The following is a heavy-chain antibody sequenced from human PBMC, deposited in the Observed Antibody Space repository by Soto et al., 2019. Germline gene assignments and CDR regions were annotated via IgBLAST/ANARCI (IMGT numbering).Heavy chain of an antibody. Sequence: SVKVSFKASGGTFSSYAISWVRQAPGQGLEWMGGIIPIFGTANYAQKFQGRVTITADESTSTAYMELSSLRSEDTAVYYCGAQLERRRSYDYWGQGTLVTVSS. CDR1: GGTFSSYA. V-gene: IGHV1-69*13. J-gene: IGHJ4*02. CDR3: GAQLERRRSYDY. D-gene: IGHD1-1*01. CDR2: IIPIFGTA.